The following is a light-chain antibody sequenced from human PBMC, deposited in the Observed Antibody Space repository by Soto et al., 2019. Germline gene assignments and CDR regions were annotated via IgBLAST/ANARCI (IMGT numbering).Light chain of an antibody. Sequence: QSALTQPASVSRSPRQSITISCTGTSSDVGGYNYVSWYQQHPGKAPKLMIYEVSNRPSGVSNRFSGSKSGNTASLTISGLQVEDEADNYCSSYTSRSTLDYVFGSGTKVTVL. CDR3: SSYTSRSTLDYV. CDR2: EVS. CDR1: SSDVGGYNY. V-gene: IGLV2-14*01. J-gene: IGLJ1*01.